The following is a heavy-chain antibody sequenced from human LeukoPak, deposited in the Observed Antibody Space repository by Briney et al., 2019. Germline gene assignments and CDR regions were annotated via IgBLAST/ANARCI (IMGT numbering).Heavy chain of an antibody. J-gene: IGHJ5*02. V-gene: IGHV3-30*02. CDR1: GFTFSSYG. D-gene: IGHD3-22*01. CDR2: IWYGGSNK. CDR3: AKDRGEYDYYDSSGLYH. Sequence: GGSLRLSCAASGFTFSSYGMHWVRQAPGKGLEWVAVIWYGGSNKYYADSVKGRFTISRDNSKNTLYLQMNSLRAEDTAVYYCAKDRGEYDYYDSSGLYHWGQGTLVTVSS.